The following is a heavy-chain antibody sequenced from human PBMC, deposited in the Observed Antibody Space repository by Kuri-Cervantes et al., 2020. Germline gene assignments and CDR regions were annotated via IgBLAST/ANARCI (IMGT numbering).Heavy chain of an antibody. CDR3: AKTVRYFDWSALDY. V-gene: IGHV3-48*01. CDR1: GFTFSSYS. D-gene: IGHD3-9*01. J-gene: IGHJ4*02. CDR2: ISSSSSTI. Sequence: GGSLRLSCAASGFTFSSYSMNWVRQAPGKGLEWVSYISSSSSTIYYADFVKGRFTISRDNAKNSLYLQMNSLRAEDTALYYCAKTVRYFDWSALDYWGQGTLVTVSS.